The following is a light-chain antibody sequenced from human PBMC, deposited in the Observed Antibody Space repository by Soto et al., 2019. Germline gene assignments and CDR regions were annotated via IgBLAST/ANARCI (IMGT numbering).Light chain of an antibody. CDR1: QGIANH. CDR3: QKYDGVPLT. V-gene: IGKV1-27*01. Sequence: IQMTQSPSSLSASVGDRVNITCRASQGIANHLAWYQQQPGKVPRLLIDAASTLQSGVPSRFSGSGSKREFTLTITNPQPEDVATYYCQKYDGVPLTFGGGTKVEIK. CDR2: AAS. J-gene: IGKJ4*01.